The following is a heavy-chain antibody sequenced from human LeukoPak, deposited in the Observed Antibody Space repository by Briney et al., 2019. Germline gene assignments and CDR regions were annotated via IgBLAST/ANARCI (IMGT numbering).Heavy chain of an antibody. CDR2: IYYSGST. Sequence: PSETLSLTCTVSGGSISSYQWSWLRQPPGKGLEWIGYIYYSGSTNYNPSLKSRVTISVDTSKNQFSLKLSSVPAADTAVYYCARGHDSDVWGKGTTVTVSS. D-gene: IGHD3-3*01. V-gene: IGHV4-59*01. CDR3: ARGHDSDV. J-gene: IGHJ6*04. CDR1: GGSISSYQ.